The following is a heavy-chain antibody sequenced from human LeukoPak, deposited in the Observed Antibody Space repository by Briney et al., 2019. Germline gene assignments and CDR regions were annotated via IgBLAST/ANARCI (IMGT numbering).Heavy chain of an antibody. J-gene: IGHJ4*02. CDR1: GGSFSGYY. CDR2: INHSGST. D-gene: IGHD4-17*01. Sequence: SETLSLTCAVYGGSFSGYYWSWIRQPPGKGLEWIGEINHSGSTNYNPSLKSRVTMSVDTSKNQFSLKLSSVTAADTAVYYCARGLRGAIDYWGQGTLVTVSS. CDR3: ARGLRGAIDY. V-gene: IGHV4-34*01.